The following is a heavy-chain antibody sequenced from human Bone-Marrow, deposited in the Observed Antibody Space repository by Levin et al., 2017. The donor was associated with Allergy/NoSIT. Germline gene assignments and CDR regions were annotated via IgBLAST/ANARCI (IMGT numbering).Heavy chain of an antibody. J-gene: IGHJ6*04. CDR2: IYSGGGT. CDR1: GFPVSRNF. CDR3: ARKTDSDITLPGDV. Sequence: GGSLRLSCAAPGFPVSRNFMSWVRQAPGKGLEWVSLIYSGGGTHYADSVRGRFTISRDNSKNTLYLQMNSLSAEDTAVYYCARKTDSDITLPGDVWGKGTTVTVSS. D-gene: IGHD2-15*01. V-gene: IGHV3-66*02.